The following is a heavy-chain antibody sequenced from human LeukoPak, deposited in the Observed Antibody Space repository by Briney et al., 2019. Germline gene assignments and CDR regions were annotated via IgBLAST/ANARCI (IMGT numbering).Heavy chain of an antibody. CDR2: ISGSGGST. CDR3: AKQGWLAGPFAY. D-gene: IGHD6-19*01. CDR1: GFTFSSYA. Sequence: GASLRLSCAASGFTFSSYAVSWVRQAPGKGLEWVSAISGSGGSTYYADSVKGRFTISRDNSKNTLYLQMNSLRAEDTAVYYCAKQGWLAGPFAYWGQGTLVTVSS. J-gene: IGHJ4*02. V-gene: IGHV3-23*01.